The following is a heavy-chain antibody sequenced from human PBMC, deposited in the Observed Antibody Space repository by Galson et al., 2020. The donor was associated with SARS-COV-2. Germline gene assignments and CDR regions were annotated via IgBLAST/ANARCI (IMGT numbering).Heavy chain of an antibody. CDR3: ARDQDGYNDF. CDR2: IKQDGSDK. Sequence: PGGSLRLSCAASGFTFSTNWMSWVRQASGKGLEWVANIKQDGSDKYYVDSVKGRFTISSDSAKNSLYLQMNSLRADDTAIYYCARDQDGYNDFWGQGTLVTVSA. D-gene: IGHD5-12*01. CDR1: GFTFSTNW. J-gene: IGHJ4*02. V-gene: IGHV3-7*01.